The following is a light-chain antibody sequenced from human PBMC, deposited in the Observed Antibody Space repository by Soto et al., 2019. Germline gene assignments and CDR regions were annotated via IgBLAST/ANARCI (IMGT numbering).Light chain of an antibody. Sequence: EIALTQSPGTLPLSPGERATLSCSASQSVSSSYLAWYQQKPGQAPRLLIYGASSRATGIPDRFSGSGSGTDFTLTISRLEPEDFAVYYCQQYGSSPPTTFGQGTKVDIK. J-gene: IGKJ1*01. V-gene: IGKV3-20*01. CDR2: GAS. CDR3: QQYGSSPPTT. CDR1: QSVSSSY.